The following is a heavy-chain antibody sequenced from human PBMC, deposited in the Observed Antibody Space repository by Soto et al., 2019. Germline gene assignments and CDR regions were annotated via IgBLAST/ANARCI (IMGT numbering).Heavy chain of an antibody. J-gene: IGHJ4*02. D-gene: IGHD1-26*01. Sequence: QVQLVQSGAEVKKPGASVKVSFNASGYTLTRYGVSWVRQAPGQGLEWMGWISAYNGNTNYAQKLQGRVTMTTDTYTSTAYMELRSLRTDDTAVYYCARDRGSYALDYWGQGTLVTVSS. V-gene: IGHV1-18*01. CDR3: ARDRGSYALDY. CDR1: GYTLTRYG. CDR2: ISAYNGNT.